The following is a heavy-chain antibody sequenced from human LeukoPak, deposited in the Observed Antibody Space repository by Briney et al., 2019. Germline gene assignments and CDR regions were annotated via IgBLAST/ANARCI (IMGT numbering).Heavy chain of an antibody. Sequence: GGPLTLSCAASGFTFSDYYMSWIRQAPGKGLEWASYISSSGSNIYYADSVKGRFIISRDNAKNSLYLQMNSLRAEDTAVYYCARDPNSDDSSGYIWGQGTLGTVSS. CDR2: ISSSGSNI. J-gene: IGHJ4*02. CDR3: ARDPNSDDSSGYI. CDR1: GFTFSDYY. D-gene: IGHD3-22*01. V-gene: IGHV3-11*01.